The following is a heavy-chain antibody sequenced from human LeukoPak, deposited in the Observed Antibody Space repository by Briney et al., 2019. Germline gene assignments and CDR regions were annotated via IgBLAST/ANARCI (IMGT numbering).Heavy chain of an antibody. CDR3: ARGDLWFGELFDY. J-gene: IGHJ4*02. V-gene: IGHV4-39*07. D-gene: IGHD3-10*01. CDR1: GGAISSGSYY. CDR2: MYYTGST. Sequence: SETLSLTCIVSGGAISSGSYYWGWIRQPPGKGLEWIGSMYYTGSTYNSPSLKSRVTISVDTSKNQFSLKLSSVTAADTAVYYCARGDLWFGELFDYWGQGTLVTVSS.